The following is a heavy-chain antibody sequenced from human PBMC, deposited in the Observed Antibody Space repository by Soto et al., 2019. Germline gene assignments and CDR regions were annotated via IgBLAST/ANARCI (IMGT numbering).Heavy chain of an antibody. D-gene: IGHD2-15*01. CDR1: GGSISSSSYY. CDR3: PRARGVVAPDSPFWV. V-gene: IGHV4-39*01. J-gene: IGHJ4*02. CDR2: IYYSGST. Sequence: QLQLQESGPGLVKPSETLSLTCTVSGGSISSSSYYWGWIRQPPGKGLEWIGSIYYSGSTYCNPSHQSRFTICVDTSKNQYPLKLRSVTAADTAVYYCPRARGVVAPDSPFWVWGQGPLVAVSA.